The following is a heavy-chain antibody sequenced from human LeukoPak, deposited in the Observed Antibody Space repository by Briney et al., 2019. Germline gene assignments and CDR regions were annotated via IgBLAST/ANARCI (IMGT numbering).Heavy chain of an antibody. V-gene: IGHV4-39*07. D-gene: IGHD3-22*01. CDR1: GGSISSSSYY. Sequence: SETLSLTCTVSGGSISSSSYYWGWIRQPPGKGPEWIGSIYYSGSTNYNPSLKSRVTISVDTSKNQFSLKLGSVTAADTAVYYCARDYYDSSGYYYDRSYYFDYWGQGTLVTVSS. CDR2: IYYSGST. J-gene: IGHJ4*02. CDR3: ARDYYDSSGYYYDRSYYFDY.